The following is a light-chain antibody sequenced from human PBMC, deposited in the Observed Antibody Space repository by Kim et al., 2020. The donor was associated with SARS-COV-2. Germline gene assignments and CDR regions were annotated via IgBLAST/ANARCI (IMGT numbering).Light chain of an antibody. V-gene: IGLV7-43*01. CDR3: LLYYGTTWV. Sequence: PGGTGPLTWASSTGAGTSGQWPNWFQQRPGQPPRTLIYKTTNKYSWTPARFSGSLLGGKAALTLSGAQPEDEAEYHCLLYYGTTWVFGGGTQLTVL. CDR1: TGAGTSGQW. CDR2: KTT. J-gene: IGLJ3*02.